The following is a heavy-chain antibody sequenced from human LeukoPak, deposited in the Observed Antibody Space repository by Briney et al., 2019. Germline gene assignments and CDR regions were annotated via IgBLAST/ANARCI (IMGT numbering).Heavy chain of an antibody. D-gene: IGHD6-13*01. V-gene: IGHV4-59*08. CDR3: ARRDSSWYYFDY. J-gene: IGHJ4*02. CDR2: IYYSGST. CDR1: GGSISSYY. Sequence: PSETLSLTCTVSGGSISSYYWSWIRQPPGKGLEWIGYIYYSGSTNYNPSLKGRVTISVDTSKNQFSLKLSSVTAADTAVYYCARRDSSWYYFDYWGQGTLVTVSS.